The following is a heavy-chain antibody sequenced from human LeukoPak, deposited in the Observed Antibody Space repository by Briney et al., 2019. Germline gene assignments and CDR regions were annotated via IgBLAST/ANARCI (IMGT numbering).Heavy chain of an antibody. CDR3: ARGRDYCSDY. Sequence: GGSLRLSCVASGFPFSSYWMTWVRQAPGKGLEWVANIKQDGSKKSYVDSVKGRFTISRDNAKNSLYLQMNSLRAEDTAIYYCARGRDYCSDYWGQGTLVTVSS. CDR1: GFPFSSYW. V-gene: IGHV3-7*01. CDR2: IKQDGSKK. D-gene: IGHD2-15*01. J-gene: IGHJ4*02.